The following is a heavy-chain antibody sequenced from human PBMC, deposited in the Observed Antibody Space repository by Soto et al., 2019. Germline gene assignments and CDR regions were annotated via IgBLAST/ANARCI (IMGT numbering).Heavy chain of an antibody. V-gene: IGHV3-30-3*01. CDR3: ARGMGSGSFLIAF. CDR1: GFPFNTCA. CDR2: ISSDGYTI. Sequence: QLVESGGGVVQPGTSLRLSCAASGFPFNTCAIHWLRQAPDKGLEWLTVISSDGYTIHYVDSVKGRFTVSRDNFKDTVHLQMNSLRVEDTAVYYCARGMGSGSFLIAFWGQGTLVSVSS. J-gene: IGHJ4*02. D-gene: IGHD3-10*01.